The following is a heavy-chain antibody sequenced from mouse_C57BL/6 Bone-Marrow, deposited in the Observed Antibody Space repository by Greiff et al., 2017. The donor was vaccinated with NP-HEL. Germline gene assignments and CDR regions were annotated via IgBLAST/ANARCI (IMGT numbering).Heavy chain of an antibody. CDR2: IDPSVSYT. J-gene: IGHJ1*03. V-gene: IGHV1-69*01. CDR1: GYTFTSYW. D-gene: IGHD2-2*01. CDR3: ARIGLRRDWYFDV. Sequence: QVQLQQPGAELVMPGASVKLSCKASGYTFTSYWMHWVKQRPGQGLEWIGEIDPSVSYTNYNQKFKGKATLTADKSSSTAYMQLSSLTYEDSAVYYCARIGLRRDWYFDVWGTGTTVTVSS.